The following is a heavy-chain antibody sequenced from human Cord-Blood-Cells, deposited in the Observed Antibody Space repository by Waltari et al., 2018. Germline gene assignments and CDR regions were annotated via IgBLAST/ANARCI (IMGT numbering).Heavy chain of an antibody. CDR2: IYYSGST. D-gene: IGHD2-2*01. J-gene: IGHJ5*02. CDR1: VGSISSSSYY. Sequence: QLQLQESGPGLVKPSETLSLTCTVSVGSISSSSYYWGWIRQPPGQGLEWIGSIYYSGSTYYNPSLKSRVTISVDTSKNQFSLKLSSVTAADTAVYYCARRGRYCSSTSCYDGWFDPWGQGTLVTVSS. V-gene: IGHV4-39*01. CDR3: ARRGRYCSSTSCYDGWFDP.